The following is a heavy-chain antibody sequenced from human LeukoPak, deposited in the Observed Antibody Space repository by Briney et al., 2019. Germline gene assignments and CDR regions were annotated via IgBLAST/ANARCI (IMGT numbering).Heavy chain of an antibody. CDR1: GFTFSSYG. Sequence: HPGGSLRLSCTASGFTFSSYGLTWVRQAPAKGLEWVSSISVIAEISDYADSVKGRFAVSRYNSKSTLYLQLNSLRAEDTAKYYCAKLGDYFGSGRFSFFDYWGHGTLVTVSS. V-gene: IGHV3-23*01. J-gene: IGHJ4*01. CDR3: AKLGDYFGSGRFSFFDY. D-gene: IGHD3-10*01. CDR2: ISVIAEIS.